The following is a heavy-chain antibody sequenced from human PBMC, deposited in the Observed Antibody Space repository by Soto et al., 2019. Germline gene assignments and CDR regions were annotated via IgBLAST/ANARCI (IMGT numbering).Heavy chain of an antibody. CDR1: GGTFSSYA. J-gene: IGHJ6*02. CDR2: IIPIFGTA. Sequence: QVQLVQSGAEVKKPGSSVKVSCKASGGTFSSYAISWVRQAPGQGLEWMGGIIPIFGTANYAQKSQGRVTITADESTSTAYMELSSLRSEDTAVYYCARDGRAVAGRERDYYYYGMDVWGQGTTVTVSS. CDR3: ARDGRAVAGRERDYYYYGMDV. D-gene: IGHD6-19*01. V-gene: IGHV1-69*01.